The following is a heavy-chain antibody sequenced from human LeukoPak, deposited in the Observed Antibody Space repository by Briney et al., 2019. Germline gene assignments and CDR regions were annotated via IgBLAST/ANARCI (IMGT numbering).Heavy chain of an antibody. V-gene: IGHV1-2*02. CDR1: GYIFTGYY. Sequence: ASVKVSCKASGYIFTGYYMHWVRQAPGQGLEWMGWINPNSGGTNYAQKFQGRVTMTRDTSISTAYMELSRLRSDDTAVYYCARWRFGGYCSSTSCYYFDYWGQGTLVTVSS. CDR3: ARWRFGGYCSSTSCYYFDY. J-gene: IGHJ4*02. CDR2: INPNSGGT. D-gene: IGHD2-2*01.